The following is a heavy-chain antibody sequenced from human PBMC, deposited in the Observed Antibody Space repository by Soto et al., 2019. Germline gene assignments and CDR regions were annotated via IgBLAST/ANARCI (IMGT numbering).Heavy chain of an antibody. CDR3: GRDLGYCRSGTCYREWFDP. CDR1: GYTFTTHG. Sequence: QVQLVQSGAEVKKPGASVKVSCKASGYTFTTHGISWVRQVPGQGLEWMGWVRGDNGHTNYAQSLQGRVTMTTDTSTNTAYMVRRSLRSDDTAVYYCGRDLGYCRSGTCYREWFDPWGQGTLVTVSS. J-gene: IGHJ5*02. V-gene: IGHV1-18*01. CDR2: VRGDNGHT. D-gene: IGHD2-15*01.